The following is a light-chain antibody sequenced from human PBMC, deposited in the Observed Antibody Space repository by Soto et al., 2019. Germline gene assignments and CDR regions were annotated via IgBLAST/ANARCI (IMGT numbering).Light chain of an antibody. CDR3: QQYNIWPPWT. CDR1: QSVSSN. J-gene: IGKJ1*01. CDR2: GPS. Sequence: EIVMTQSPATLSVSPGQRATLSCRASQSVSSNLAWYQQKRGQAPRLLIYGPSTRATGIPARFSGSGAGTDVTLTSGSLGSEDLSVYHCQQYNIWPPWTFGRGTKVEI. V-gene: IGKV3-15*01.